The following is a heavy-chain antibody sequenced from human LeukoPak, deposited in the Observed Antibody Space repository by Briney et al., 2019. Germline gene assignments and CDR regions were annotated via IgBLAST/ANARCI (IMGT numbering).Heavy chain of an antibody. CDR2: IYYSGST. D-gene: IGHD1-26*01. Sequence: SETLSLTCTVSGGSISSSSYYWGWLRQPPGTGLEWIGSIYYSGSTYYNPSLKSRVTMSVDTSKNQFSLKLSSVTAADTAVYYCARDRSVGAPDAFDIWGQGTMVTVSS. CDR3: ARDRSVGAPDAFDI. CDR1: GGSISSSSYY. J-gene: IGHJ3*02. V-gene: IGHV4-39*07.